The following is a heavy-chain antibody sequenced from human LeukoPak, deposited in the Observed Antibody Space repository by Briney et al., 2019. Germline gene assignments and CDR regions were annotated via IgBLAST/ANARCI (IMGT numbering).Heavy chain of an antibody. Sequence: ETLSLTCAVYGGSFSGYYWSWVRQAPGKGLEWVANIKQDGSEKYYVDSVKGRFTISRDNAKNSLYLQMNSLRAEDTAVYYCATNSVGSGWPAGEYWGQGTLVTVSS. CDR3: ATNSVGSGWPAGEY. V-gene: IGHV3-7*01. CDR2: IKQDGSEK. D-gene: IGHD6-19*01. J-gene: IGHJ4*02. CDR1: GGSFSGYY.